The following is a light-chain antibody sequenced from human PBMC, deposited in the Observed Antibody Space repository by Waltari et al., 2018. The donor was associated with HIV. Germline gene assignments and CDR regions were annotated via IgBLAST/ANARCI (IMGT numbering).Light chain of an antibody. CDR1: QSVSSY. Sequence: EIVLTQSPATLSLSPGERATLSCRASQSVSSYLAWYQQKPGQAPRLLIYDASNGAAGIPARFSGSGSGTDFILTISSLEPEDFALYYCQRRDNWPLTFGGGTKVEIK. CDR2: DAS. J-gene: IGKJ4*01. V-gene: IGKV3-11*01. CDR3: QRRDNWPLT.